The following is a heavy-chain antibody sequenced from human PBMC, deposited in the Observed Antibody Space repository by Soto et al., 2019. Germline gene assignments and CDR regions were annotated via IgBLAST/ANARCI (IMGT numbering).Heavy chain of an antibody. Sequence: PGGSLRLSCAASGFTFSSYGMHWVRQAPGKGLEWVAVISYDGSNKYYADSVKGRFTISRDNSKNTLYLQMNSLRAEDTAVYYCAKDFGITGTTPTFDYWGQGTLVTVSS. D-gene: IGHD1-7*01. CDR1: GFTFSSYG. V-gene: IGHV3-30*18. J-gene: IGHJ4*02. CDR3: AKDFGITGTTPTFDY. CDR2: ISYDGSNK.